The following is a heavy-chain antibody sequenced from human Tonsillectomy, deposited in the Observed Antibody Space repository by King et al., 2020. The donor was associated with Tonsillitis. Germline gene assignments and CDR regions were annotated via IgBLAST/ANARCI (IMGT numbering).Heavy chain of an antibody. CDR2: ISSSSTFI. D-gene: IGHD3-16*01. Sequence: VQLVESGGGLVKPGGSLRLSCAASGLSFSTHSINWVRQAPGKGLEWVSCISSSSTFIYYSDSVWGRFTISRDNAKKSLYLQMNSLRPEDTAVYYCARGGGGASKDAFDIWGQGTIVTVSS. CDR3: ARGGGGASKDAFDI. CDR1: GLSFSTHS. J-gene: IGHJ3*02. V-gene: IGHV3-21*01.